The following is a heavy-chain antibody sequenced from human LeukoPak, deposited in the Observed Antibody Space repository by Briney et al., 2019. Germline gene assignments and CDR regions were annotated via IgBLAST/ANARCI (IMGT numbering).Heavy chain of an antibody. J-gene: IGHJ4*02. Sequence: ASVKVSCKASGYTFTSYDINWVRQATGQGLEWMGWMNPNSGNTGNPQKFQGRFTMHRNTSISTVYMELSSLRSEQTAVYYCARGRGYYDILNGYYKNFDYWGQGTLVTVSS. CDR3: ARGRGYYDILNGYYKNFDY. CDR2: MNPNSGNT. D-gene: IGHD3-9*01. CDR1: GYTFTSYD. V-gene: IGHV1-8*01.